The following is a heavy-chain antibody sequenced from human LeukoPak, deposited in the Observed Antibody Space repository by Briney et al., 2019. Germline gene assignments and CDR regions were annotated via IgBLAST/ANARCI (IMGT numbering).Heavy chain of an antibody. CDR1: GFTFSDYY. V-gene: IGHV3-30*02. CDR2: IRNDGNDK. Sequence: GGSLRLSCAASGFTFSDYYMSWIRQAPGKGLEWFSFIRNDGNDKYYADSVKGRFTISRDNSKNTLYLQMNSLRPEDTALYYCVRDFEWSFDTWDQGTLVTVSS. J-gene: IGHJ4*02. CDR3: VRDFEWSFDT. D-gene: IGHD3-3*01.